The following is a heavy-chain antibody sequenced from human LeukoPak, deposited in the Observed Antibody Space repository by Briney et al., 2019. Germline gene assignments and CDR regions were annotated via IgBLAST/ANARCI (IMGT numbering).Heavy chain of an antibody. D-gene: IGHD6-13*01. CDR1: GDSINSGIW. CDR2: IFRDGRN. Sequence: SGTLSLTCTVSGDSINSGIWWTWVRQPPGKGLEWVGEIFRDGRNNYNPSLKSRVTISVDTSKNQFSLKLSSVTAADTAVYYCASLLSSSSLPGVDPWGQGTLVTVSS. V-gene: IGHV4-4*02. J-gene: IGHJ5*02. CDR3: ASLLSSSSLPGVDP.